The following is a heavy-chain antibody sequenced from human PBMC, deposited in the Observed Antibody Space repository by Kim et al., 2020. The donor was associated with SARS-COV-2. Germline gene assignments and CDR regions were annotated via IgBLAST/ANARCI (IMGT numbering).Heavy chain of an antibody. D-gene: IGHD3-3*01. CDR3: AKEPNDFWAPTDDYFDY. CDR2: ISYDGSNK. CDR1: GFTFSSYG. Sequence: GGSLRLSCAASGFTFSSYGMHWVRQAPGKGLEWVAVISYDGSNKYYADSVKGRFTISRDNSKNTLYLQMNSLRAEDTAVYYCAKEPNDFWAPTDDYFDY. V-gene: IGHV3-30*18. J-gene: IGHJ4*01.